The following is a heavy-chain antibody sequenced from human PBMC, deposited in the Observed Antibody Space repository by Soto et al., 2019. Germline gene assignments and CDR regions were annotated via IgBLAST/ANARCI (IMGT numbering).Heavy chain of an antibody. D-gene: IGHD1-26*01. CDR3: ALELGPTTGLDY. CDR1: GASTVSHYH. CDR2: NYNSGTT. Sequence: QVQLQESGPGLVKPSQTLSLTCSVSGASTVSHYHWTWIRQPPGKGLEWMGYNYNSGTTFYNPSLTSGLSRSMDTSGNQFSLELRSVTAADTAVYYCALELGPTTGLDYWGQGTLVTVCS. J-gene: IGHJ4*02. V-gene: IGHV4-31*02.